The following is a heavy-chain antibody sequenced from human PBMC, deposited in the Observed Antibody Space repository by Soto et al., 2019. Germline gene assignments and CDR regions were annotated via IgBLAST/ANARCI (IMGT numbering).Heavy chain of an antibody. CDR3: ARRGNDYGDYRTQVGLRYYYYYMDV. D-gene: IGHD4-17*01. J-gene: IGHJ6*03. CDR1: GGSISSCY. Sequence: PSETLSLTCTVSGGSISSCYWSWIRQPPGKGLEWIGYIYYSGSTNYNPSLKSRVTISVDTSKNQFSLKLSSVTAADTAVYYCARRGNDYGDYRTQVGLRYYYYYMDVWGKGTTVTVSS. CDR2: IYYSGST. V-gene: IGHV4-59*08.